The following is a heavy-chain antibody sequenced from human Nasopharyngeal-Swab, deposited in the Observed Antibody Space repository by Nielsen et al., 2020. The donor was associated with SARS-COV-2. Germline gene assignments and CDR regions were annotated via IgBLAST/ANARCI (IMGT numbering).Heavy chain of an antibody. Sequence: GESLKISCAASGFTFSSYWMSWVRQAPGKGLEWVANIKQDGSEKYYVDSVKGRFTISRDNAKNSLYLQMNGLRAEDTAVYYCARDGGSYNDYWGQGTLVTVSS. CDR1: GFTFSSYW. J-gene: IGHJ4*02. D-gene: IGHD1-26*01. CDR2: IKQDGSEK. CDR3: ARDGGSYNDY. V-gene: IGHV3-7*01.